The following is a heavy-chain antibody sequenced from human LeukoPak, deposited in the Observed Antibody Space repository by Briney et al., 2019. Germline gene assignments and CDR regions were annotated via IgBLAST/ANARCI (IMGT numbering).Heavy chain of an antibody. CDR3: ARGGYCRSGNCFILAAEFDY. CDR1: GYTFTGYY. Sequence: ASVRVSCKASGYTFTGYYMHWVRQATGQGLEWMGWINPNSGGTDYAQKFQGRVTMTRDTSINTAYMELKWLGSDDTAVYYCARGGYCRSGNCFILAAEFDYWGQGTLVTVSS. D-gene: IGHD2-15*01. CDR2: INPNSGGT. J-gene: IGHJ4*02. V-gene: IGHV1-2*02.